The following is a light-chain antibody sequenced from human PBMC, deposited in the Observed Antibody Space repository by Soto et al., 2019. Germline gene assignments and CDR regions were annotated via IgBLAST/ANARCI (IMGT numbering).Light chain of an antibody. Sequence: DIQMTQSPSSMSASVGDRVTITCRASQDIRSWLAWYHHKPGKAPNLLIFDASTLQSGVPSRFSGSGSGTHFSLTISRLQPEDFATYYCQQANSFPYTFGQGTKLDIK. CDR3: QQANSFPYT. CDR2: DAS. J-gene: IGKJ2*01. V-gene: IGKV1-12*01. CDR1: QDIRSW.